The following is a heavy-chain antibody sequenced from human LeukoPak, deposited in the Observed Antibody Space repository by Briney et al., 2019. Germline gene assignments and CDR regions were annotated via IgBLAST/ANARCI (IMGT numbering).Heavy chain of an antibody. V-gene: IGHV3-7*01. D-gene: IGHD2/OR15-2a*01. Sequence: AGGSLRLSCVVSGFTFSSSWMTWVRQAPGKGLEWVANIKQDGSETHYVDSVKGRFTISRDNAKNSLYLQMNSLRAEDTAVYYCAREPGIGYAFDIWGHGTVATVSS. CDR3: AREPGIGYAFDI. CDR1: GFTFSSSW. CDR2: IKQDGSET. J-gene: IGHJ3*02.